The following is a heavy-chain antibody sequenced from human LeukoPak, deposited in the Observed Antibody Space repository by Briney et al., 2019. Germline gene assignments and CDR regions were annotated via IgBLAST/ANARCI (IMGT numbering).Heavy chain of an antibody. CDR3: AKDRSCTNDICHGDFDY. J-gene: IGHJ4*02. Sequence: GGSLKLSCAPPGFTFSSYAVSWVRQAPGRGLGWVSSIIGSGGSTYSADSVKGRFTISRDNSKNTLYLQMNSLRAEDTALYYCAKDRSCTNDICHGDFDYWGQGTLVTVSS. D-gene: IGHD2-8*01. V-gene: IGHV3-23*01. CDR1: GFTFSSYA. CDR2: IIGSGGST.